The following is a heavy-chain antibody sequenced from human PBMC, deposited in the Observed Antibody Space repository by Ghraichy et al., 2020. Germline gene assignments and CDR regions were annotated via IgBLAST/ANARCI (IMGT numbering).Heavy chain of an antibody. CDR1: GGSFSGYY. CDR3: ARNPPYGSGSYSRTWVAFDI. J-gene: IGHJ3*02. CDR2: INHSGST. Sequence: YAVYGGSFSGYYWSWIRQPPGKGLEWIGEINHSGSTNYNPSLKSRVTISVDTSKNQFSLKLSSVTAADTAVYYCARNPPYGSGSYSRTWVAFDIWGQGTMVTVSS. D-gene: IGHD3-10*01. V-gene: IGHV4-34*01.